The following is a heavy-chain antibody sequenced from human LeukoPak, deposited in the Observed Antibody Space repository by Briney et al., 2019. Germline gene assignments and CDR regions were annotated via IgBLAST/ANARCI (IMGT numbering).Heavy chain of an antibody. V-gene: IGHV3-7*04. Sequence: GGSLRLSCATSGFTFTRYWMTWVRQAPGKGLEWVASIKQDGSEKYYVDSVKGRFTISRDNAKSSLYLQMNSLRAEDTALYHCARHSPLWGYWGQGTLVTVSS. CDR2: IKQDGSEK. D-gene: IGHD7-27*01. CDR1: GFTFTRYW. CDR3: ARHSPLWGY. J-gene: IGHJ4*02.